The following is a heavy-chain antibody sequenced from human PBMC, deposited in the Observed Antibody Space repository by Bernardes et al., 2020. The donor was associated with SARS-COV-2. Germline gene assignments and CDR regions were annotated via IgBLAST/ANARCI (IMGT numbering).Heavy chain of an antibody. CDR3: ARGYDYYFDY. J-gene: IGHJ4*02. CDR2: IYPGDSDT. V-gene: IGHV5-51*01. Sequence: GASLKISGKGSGDSFSPYWIGWVRPIPEKGLEWLGIIYPGDSDTTYSPSFQGQVTISADKSINTAYLQWSSLKASDTAMYYCARGYDYYFDYWGQGTLVTVSS. D-gene: IGHD3-16*01. CDR1: GDSFSPYW.